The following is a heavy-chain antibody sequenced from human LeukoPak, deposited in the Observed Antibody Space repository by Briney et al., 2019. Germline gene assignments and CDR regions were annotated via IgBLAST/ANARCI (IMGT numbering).Heavy chain of an antibody. CDR3: ARGVLVLRFLEWADYYMDV. CDR2: IIPILGIA. Sequence: SVKVSCKASGGTFSSYTISWVRQAPGQGLEWMGRIIPILGIANYAQKLQGRVTITADKSTSTAYMELSSLRSEDTAVYYCARGVLVLRFLEWADYYMDVPSKGTTVTVSS. V-gene: IGHV1-69*02. D-gene: IGHD3-3*01. J-gene: IGHJ6*03. CDR1: GGTFSSYT.